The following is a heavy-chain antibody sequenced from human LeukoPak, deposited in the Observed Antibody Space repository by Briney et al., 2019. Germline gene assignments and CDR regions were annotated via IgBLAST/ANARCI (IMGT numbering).Heavy chain of an antibody. V-gene: IGHV3-7*01. D-gene: IGHD4-17*01. CDR2: IKQDGSEK. Sequence: SGGSLRLSCAASGFTFSSYWMSWVRQAPGKGLEWVANIKQDGSEKYYVDSVKGRFTISRDNAKNSLYLQMNSLRAEDTAVYYCARGTVTPGSYLDYWGQGTLVTVSS. J-gene: IGHJ4*02. CDR3: ARGTVTPGSYLDY. CDR1: GFTFSSYW.